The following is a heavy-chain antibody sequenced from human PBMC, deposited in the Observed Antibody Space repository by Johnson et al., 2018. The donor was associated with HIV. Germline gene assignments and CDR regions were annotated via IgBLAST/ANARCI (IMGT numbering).Heavy chain of an antibody. D-gene: IGHD3-22*01. CDR1: GFTFSSSA. CDR3: VRDGNYYDRSGYRVDAFDV. J-gene: IGHJ3*01. Sequence: QVQLVESGRGVVQPGTSLRLSCAASGFTFSSSAMHWVRQAPGKGLEGVAVISDDGTNTDYADDVKGRFTLSRDNSKNTLYLQMKSLGAEDTAVYYCVRDGNYYDRSGYRVDAFDVWGQGTMVTVSS. CDR2: ISDDGTNT. V-gene: IGHV3-30-3*01.